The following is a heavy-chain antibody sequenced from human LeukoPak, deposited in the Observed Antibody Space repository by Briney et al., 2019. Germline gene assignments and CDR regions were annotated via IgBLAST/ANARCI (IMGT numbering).Heavy chain of an antibody. J-gene: IGHJ5*02. Sequence: NPSETLSLTCAVYGGSFSGYYWSWIRQHPGKGLEWIGYIYYSGSTYYNPSLKSRVTISVDTSKNQFSLKLSSVTAADTAVYYCARDQGGGYCSSTSCHHFDPWGQGTLVTVSS. CDR2: IYYSGST. CDR3: ARDQGGGYCSSTSCHHFDP. D-gene: IGHD2-2*01. V-gene: IGHV4-31*11. CDR1: GGSFSGYY.